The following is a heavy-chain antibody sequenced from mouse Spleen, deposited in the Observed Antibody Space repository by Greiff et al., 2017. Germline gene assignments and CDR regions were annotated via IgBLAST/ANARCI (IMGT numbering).Heavy chain of an antibody. CDR1: GFSLTSYG. D-gene: IGHD2-1*01. V-gene: IGHV2-2*02. Sequence: VKLQESGPGLVQPSQSLSITCTVSGFSLTSYGVHWVRQSPGKGLEWLGVIWSGGSTDYNAAFISRLSISKDNSKSQVFFKMNSLQANDTAIYYCARRGDGNYFYAMDYWGQGTSVTVSS. CDR3: ARRGDGNYFYAMDY. J-gene: IGHJ4*01. CDR2: IWSGGST.